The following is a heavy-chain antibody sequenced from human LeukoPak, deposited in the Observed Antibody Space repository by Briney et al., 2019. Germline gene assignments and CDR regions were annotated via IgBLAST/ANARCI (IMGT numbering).Heavy chain of an antibody. CDR3: ANRPAGTRYYYFDC. D-gene: IGHD6-13*01. Sequence: GGSLRLSCAASGFTSSSYGMSWVRQAPGKGLEWVSSITGSGGSTFYADSVKGRFTISRDNSKNTLFLQVNSLRAEDTAVYYCANRPAGTRYYYFDCWGQGTLVTVSS. J-gene: IGHJ4*02. V-gene: IGHV3-23*01. CDR2: ITGSGGST. CDR1: GFTSSSYG.